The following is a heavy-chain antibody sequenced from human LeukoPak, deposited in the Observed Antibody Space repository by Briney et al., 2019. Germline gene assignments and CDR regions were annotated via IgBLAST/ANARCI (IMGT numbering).Heavy chain of an antibody. CDR1: GFTFSSYS. D-gene: IGHD5-18*01. J-gene: IGHJ4*02. CDR2: ISSSSSYI. V-gene: IGHV3-21*04. Sequence: GGSLRLSCAASGFTFSSYSMNWVRQAPGKGLEWVSSISSSSSYIYYADSVKGRFTISRDNLKNTLYLQMNSLRAEDTAVYYCASQRGYSYGTPGYFDNWGQGTLVTVSS. CDR3: ASQRGYSYGTPGYFDN.